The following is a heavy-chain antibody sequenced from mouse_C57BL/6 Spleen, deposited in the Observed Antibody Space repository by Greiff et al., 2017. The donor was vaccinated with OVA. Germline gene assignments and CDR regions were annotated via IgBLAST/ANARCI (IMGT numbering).Heavy chain of an antibody. D-gene: IGHD3-1*01. CDR2: INPSSDYT. CDR1: GYTFTTYW. CDR3: ATGGGYYFDY. V-gene: IGHV1-7*01. Sequence: VKLVESGAELAKPGASVKLSCKASGYTFTTYWLHWVEQRPGQGLEWIGYINPSSDYTKYDQKFKDKATLTADKSSSTAYMQLSSLTYEDSAVYYCATGGGYYFDYWGQGTTLTVSS. J-gene: IGHJ2*01.